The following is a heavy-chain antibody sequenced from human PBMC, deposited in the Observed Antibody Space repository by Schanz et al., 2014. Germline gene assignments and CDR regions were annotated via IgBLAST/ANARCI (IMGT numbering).Heavy chain of an antibody. CDR2: IISILGIP. J-gene: IGHJ2*01. D-gene: IGHD6-19*01. Sequence: QVQLVQSGAEVKKPGSSVKVSCKASGGTFSSYTISWERQAPGQGLEWMGRIISILGIPNYAQKFQGRVTFTADKSTGTAYMEVSRLKSDDTAVYYCARLSVAGRPHVNYWYFDLWGRGTLVTVSS. V-gene: IGHV1-69*02. CDR1: GGTFSSYT. CDR3: ARLSVAGRPHVNYWYFDL.